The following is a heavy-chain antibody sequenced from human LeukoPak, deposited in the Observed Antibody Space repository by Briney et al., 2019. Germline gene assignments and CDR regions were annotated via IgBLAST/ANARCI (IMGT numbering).Heavy chain of an antibody. Sequence: GGSLRLSCAASGFTFSSYAMSWVRRAPGKGLEWVSAISGNGGSTYYADSVKGRFTISRDNSKNTLYLQMNSLRAEDTAVYYCAKRRSGYGTFDYWGQGTLVTVSS. CDR1: GFTFSSYA. CDR3: AKRRSGYGTFDY. CDR2: ISGNGGST. D-gene: IGHD5-12*01. J-gene: IGHJ4*02. V-gene: IGHV3-23*01.